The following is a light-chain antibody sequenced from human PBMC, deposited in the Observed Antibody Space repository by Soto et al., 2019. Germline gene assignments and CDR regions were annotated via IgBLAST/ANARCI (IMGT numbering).Light chain of an antibody. V-gene: IGKV3-15*01. CDR3: QQYNNWPRT. Sequence: EIVMTQSPATLSVSPGERATLSCRASQSVSSNLAWYQQKPRQAPRLLIYGASTRATGIPARFSGSGSGTEITLTISSLQSEDFAVYYCQQYNNWPRTFGQGTKVEIK. CDR2: GAS. J-gene: IGKJ1*01. CDR1: QSVSSN.